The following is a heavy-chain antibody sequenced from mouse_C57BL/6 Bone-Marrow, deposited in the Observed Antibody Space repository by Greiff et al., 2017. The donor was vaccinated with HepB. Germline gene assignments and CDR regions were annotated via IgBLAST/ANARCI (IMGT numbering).Heavy chain of an antibody. CDR1: GFTFSSYA. V-gene: IGHV5-4*03. J-gene: IGHJ4*01. CDR2: ISDGGSYT. Sequence: EVKLVESGGGLVKPGGSLKLSCAASGFTFSSYAMSWVRQTPEKRLEWVATISDGGSYTYYPDNVKGRFSISRDNAKNNLYLQMSHLKSEDTAMYYCARGTPITTVVATRNMDYWGQGTSVTVSS. D-gene: IGHD1-1*01. CDR3: ARGTPITTVVATRNMDY.